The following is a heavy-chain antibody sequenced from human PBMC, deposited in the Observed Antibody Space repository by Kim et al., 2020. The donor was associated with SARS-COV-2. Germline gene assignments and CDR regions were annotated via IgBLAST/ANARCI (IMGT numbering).Heavy chain of an antibody. D-gene: IGHD4-17*01. V-gene: IGHV4-59*01. J-gene: IGHJ4*02. CDR3: ATYPSAGDRFDY. Sequence: NYNPSLEGRATISVDTSKNQFSLKLSSVTAADTDVYYCATYPSAGDRFDYWGQGTLVTVSS.